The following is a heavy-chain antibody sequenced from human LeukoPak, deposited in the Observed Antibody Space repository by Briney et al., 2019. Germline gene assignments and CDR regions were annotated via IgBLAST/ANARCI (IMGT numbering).Heavy chain of an antibody. D-gene: IGHD4-17*01. V-gene: IGHV3-21*01. CDR3: ARDPKDYGDYYYYGMDV. Sequence: GGSLRLSCAASGFTFSSYSMNWVRQAPGKGLEWVSSISSSSYIYYADSVKGRFTISRDNARNSLYLQMNSLRAEDTAVYYCARDPKDYGDYYYYGMDVWGQGTTVTVSS. CDR1: GFTFSSYS. CDR2: ISSSSYI. J-gene: IGHJ6*02.